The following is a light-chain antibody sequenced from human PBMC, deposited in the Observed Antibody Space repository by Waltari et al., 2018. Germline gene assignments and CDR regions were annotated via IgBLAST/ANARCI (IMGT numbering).Light chain of an antibody. CDR2: VNSDGSH. V-gene: IGLV4-69*01. CDR1: SGHSSNV. CDR3: QTGGHGTWV. J-gene: IGLJ3*02. Sequence: QLVLTQSPSASASLGASVKLTCTLSSGHSSNVIAWLQQQPEKGPRYLMKVNSDGSHNKGDEIPDRCSGSSSGAERYLTISSRQSEDEADYYCQTGGHGTWVFGGGTKLTVL.